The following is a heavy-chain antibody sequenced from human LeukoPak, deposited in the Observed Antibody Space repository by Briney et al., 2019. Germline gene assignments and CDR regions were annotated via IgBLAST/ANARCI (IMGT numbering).Heavy chain of an antibody. V-gene: IGHV1-69*06. CDR2: IIPIFVTA. D-gene: IGHD5-18*01. CDR1: GGTFSSYA. Sequence: SVKVSCKASGGTFSSYAISWVRQAPGQGLEWMGGIIPIFVTANYAQKFQGRVTMTEDTSTDTAYMELSSLRSEDTAVYYCATEDRRGYSYGYEVGYWGQGTLVTVSS. CDR3: ATEDRRGYSYGYEVGY. J-gene: IGHJ4*02.